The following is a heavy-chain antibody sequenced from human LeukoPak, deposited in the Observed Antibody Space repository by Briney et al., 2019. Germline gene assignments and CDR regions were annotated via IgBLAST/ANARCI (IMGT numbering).Heavy chain of an antibody. CDR3: ARVRITIFGVVTALDY. D-gene: IGHD3-3*01. J-gene: IGHJ4*02. V-gene: IGHV1-2*06. Sequence: ASVKVSCKASGYTFTGYYMHWVRQAPGQGLEWMGRTNPNSGGTNYAQKFQGRVTMTRDTSISTAYMELSRLRSDDTAVYYCARVRITIFGVVTALDYWGQGTLVTVSS. CDR2: TNPNSGGT. CDR1: GYTFTGYY.